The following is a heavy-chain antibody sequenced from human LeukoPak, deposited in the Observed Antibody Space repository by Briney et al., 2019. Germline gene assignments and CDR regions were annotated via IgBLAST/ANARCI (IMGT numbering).Heavy chain of an antibody. Sequence: NSSQTLSLTCTVSGGSISSGAYYWSWIRQHPGKGLEWIGYIYDSGSTYYNPSLKSRVTISVDTSKNQFSLKLSSVTAADTAVYYCARGPAATPYDAFDIWGQGTMVTVSS. D-gene: IGHD2-15*01. CDR1: GGSISSGAYY. CDR2: IYDSGST. J-gene: IGHJ3*02. V-gene: IGHV4-30-4*08. CDR3: ARGPAATPYDAFDI.